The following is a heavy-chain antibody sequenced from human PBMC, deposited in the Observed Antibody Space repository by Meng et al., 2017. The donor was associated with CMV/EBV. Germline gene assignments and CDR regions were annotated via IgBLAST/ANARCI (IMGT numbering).Heavy chain of an antibody. D-gene: IGHD2-2*01. V-gene: IGHV3-30*02. J-gene: IGHJ4*02. CDR2: IRYDGSNK. CDR3: AKDPRFCSSTSCEAPDD. Sequence: GGSLRLSCAASGFTFSTYGMHWVRQAPGQGLEWVAFIRYDGSNKYYADSVKGRFTISRDNSKNTLYLQMNSLRAEDTAVYYGAKDPRFCSSTSCEAPDDWGQGTPVTVSS. CDR1: GFTFSTYG.